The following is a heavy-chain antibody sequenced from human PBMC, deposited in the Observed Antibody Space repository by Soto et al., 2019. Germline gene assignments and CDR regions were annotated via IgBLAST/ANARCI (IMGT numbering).Heavy chain of an antibody. Sequence: GGSLRLSCAASGFTFDDYAMHWVRQAPGKGLEWVSGISWNSGSIGYADSVKGRFTISRDNAKNSLYLQMNSLRAEDTALYYCAKDIAAAGNGYYYGMDVWGQGTTVTVSS. V-gene: IGHV3-9*01. CDR1: GFTFDDYA. CDR2: ISWNSGSI. CDR3: AKDIAAAGNGYYYGMDV. J-gene: IGHJ6*02. D-gene: IGHD6-13*01.